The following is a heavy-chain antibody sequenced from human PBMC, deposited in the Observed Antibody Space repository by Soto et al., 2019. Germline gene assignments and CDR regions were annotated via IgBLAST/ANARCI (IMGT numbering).Heavy chain of an antibody. CDR1: GFTFSSYG. CDR3: AKDGWSSTSCYYGLNY. CDR2: ISYDGSNK. V-gene: IGHV3-30*18. J-gene: IGHJ4*02. D-gene: IGHD2-2*01. Sequence: PGGSLRLSCAASGFTFSSYGMHWVRQAPGKGLEWVAVISYDGSNKYYADSVKGRFTISRDNSKNTLYLQMNSLRAEDTAVYYCAKDGWSSTSCYYGLNYWGQGTLVTV.